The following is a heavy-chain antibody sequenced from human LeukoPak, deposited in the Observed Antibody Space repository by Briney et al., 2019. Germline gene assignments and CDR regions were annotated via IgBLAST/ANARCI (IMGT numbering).Heavy chain of an antibody. CDR1: GFTFSSYG. J-gene: IGHJ4*02. D-gene: IGHD3-10*01. V-gene: IGHV3-30*02. CDR3: AKDHYYGSGSHLYYFDY. Sequence: PGGSLRLSCAASGFTFSSYGMHWVRQAPGKGLEWVTFIRYDGSNEYYADSVKGRFTISRDNSKNTLSLQMNSLRAEDTAVYYCAKDHYYGSGSHLYYFDYWGQGTLVTVSS. CDR2: IRYDGSNE.